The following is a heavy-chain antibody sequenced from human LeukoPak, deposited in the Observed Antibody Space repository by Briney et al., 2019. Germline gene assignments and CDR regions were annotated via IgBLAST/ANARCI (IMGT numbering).Heavy chain of an antibody. Sequence: SETLSLTCTVSGGSISTYYWSWIRQPPGKELEWIGYIYYSGSTYYNPSLKSRVTISVDTSNNQFSLRLSSVTAADTAVYYCARVVVPAAMGYYYMDVWGKGTTVTISS. J-gene: IGHJ6*03. CDR1: GGSISTYY. CDR3: ARVVVPAAMGYYYMDV. V-gene: IGHV4-59*08. CDR2: IYYSGST. D-gene: IGHD2-2*01.